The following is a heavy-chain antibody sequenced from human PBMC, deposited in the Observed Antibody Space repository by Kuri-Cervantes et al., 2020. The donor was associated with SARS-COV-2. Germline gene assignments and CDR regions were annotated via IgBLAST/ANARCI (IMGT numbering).Heavy chain of an antibody. V-gene: IGHV3-21*04. CDR2: ISSSSSYI. CDR3: ARVVGIRGYFDY. D-gene: IGHD3-10*01. CDR1: GFTFSSYS. Sequence: GGSLRLSCAASGFTFSSYSMNWVRQAPGKGLEWVSSISSSSSYIYYADSVKGRFTISRDNAKNSLYLQMNSLRAEDTAVYYCARVVGIRGYFDYWGQGTLVTVSS. J-gene: IGHJ4*02.